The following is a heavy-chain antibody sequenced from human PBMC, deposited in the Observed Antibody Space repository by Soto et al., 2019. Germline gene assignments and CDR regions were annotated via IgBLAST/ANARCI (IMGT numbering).Heavy chain of an antibody. Sequence: SETLSLTCTVSGGSIGSYYWSWIRQPPGKGLEWIGYVLYSGSTNYNPSLKSRVTISVDTSKNQFSLKLSSVTSADTAVYYCARREGGYPFDYWGQGALVTVSS. CDR1: GGSIGSYY. J-gene: IGHJ4*02. CDR3: ARREGGYPFDY. D-gene: IGHD6-13*01. V-gene: IGHV4-59*08. CDR2: VLYSGST.